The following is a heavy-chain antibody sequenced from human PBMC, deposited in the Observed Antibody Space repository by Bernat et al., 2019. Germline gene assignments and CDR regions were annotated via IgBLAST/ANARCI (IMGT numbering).Heavy chain of an antibody. J-gene: IGHJ6*03. CDR3: TRPGNYYYYYMDV. CDR2: IKSKTDGGTT. V-gene: IGHV3-15*01. CDR1: GFTFSNAW. Sequence: EVQLVESGGGLVKPGGSLRLSCAASGFTFSNAWMSWVRQAPGKGLEWVGRIKSKTDGGTTDYAAPVKGRFTISRDDSKNTAYLQMNSLKTEDTAVYYCTRPGNYYYYYMDVWGKGTTVTVSS. D-gene: IGHD1-14*01.